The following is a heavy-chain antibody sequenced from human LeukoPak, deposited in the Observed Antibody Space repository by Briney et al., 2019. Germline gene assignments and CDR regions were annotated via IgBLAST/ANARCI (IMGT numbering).Heavy chain of an antibody. D-gene: IGHD6-13*01. CDR3: ARGQGAIAAAGTRWFDP. Sequence: PSETLSLTCAVYGGSFSGYYWSWIRQPPGKGLEWIGEINHSGSTNYNPSLKSRVTISVDTSKNQFSPKLSSVTAADTAVYYCARGQGAIAAAGTRWFDPWGQGTLVTVSS. CDR2: INHSGST. V-gene: IGHV4-34*01. CDR1: GGSFSGYY. J-gene: IGHJ5*02.